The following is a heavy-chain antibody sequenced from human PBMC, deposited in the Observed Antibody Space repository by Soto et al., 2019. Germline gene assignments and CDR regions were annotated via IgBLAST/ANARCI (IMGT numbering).Heavy chain of an antibody. CDR3: VRDENYDRPPS. CDR2: ISPSSSYM. Sequence: LRLSCAASGFTFSSYNMNWVRQAPGKGLEWVASISPSSSYMYHADSVKGRFTISRDNDKKSLYLQMNNLRAEDTAVYYCVRDENYDRPPSWGQGTLVTVSS. D-gene: IGHD3-22*01. V-gene: IGHV3-21*01. J-gene: IGHJ5*02. CDR1: GFTFSSYN.